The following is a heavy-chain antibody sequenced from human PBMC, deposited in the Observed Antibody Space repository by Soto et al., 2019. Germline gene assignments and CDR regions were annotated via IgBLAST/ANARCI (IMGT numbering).Heavy chain of an antibody. J-gene: IGHJ4*02. V-gene: IGHV3-21*01. Sequence: PGGSLRLSCAASGFTLSTYSMNWVRQAPGRGLEWVSSISSSSSLIFYADSVKGRFTVSRDNARNSLYLQVDSLRAEDTAVYYCARVYTYGYGFDYWGQGTLVTVSS. CDR1: GFTLSTYS. CDR3: ARVYTYGYGFDY. D-gene: IGHD5-18*01. CDR2: ISSSSSLI.